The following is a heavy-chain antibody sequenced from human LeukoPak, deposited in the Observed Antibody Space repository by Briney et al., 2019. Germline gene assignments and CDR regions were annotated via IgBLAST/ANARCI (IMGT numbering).Heavy chain of an antibody. Sequence: GGSLRLSCAASGLTISNNFMGWVRQAPGKGLEWVSLIYSGGSTYYADSVKGRFTISRDNSKNTLYLQMNSLRAEDTAVYYCAKFQDAFDYWGQGTLVTVSS. V-gene: IGHV3-53*01. J-gene: IGHJ4*02. CDR2: IYSGGST. CDR1: GLTISNNF. CDR3: AKFQDAFDY. D-gene: IGHD2-15*01.